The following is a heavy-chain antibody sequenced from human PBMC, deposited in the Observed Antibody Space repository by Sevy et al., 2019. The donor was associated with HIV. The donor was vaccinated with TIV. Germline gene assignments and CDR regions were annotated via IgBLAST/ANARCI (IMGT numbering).Heavy chain of an antibody. Sequence: GGSLRLSCAASGFTFSSYAMHWVRQAPGKGLEWVAVISCDGSNKYYADSVKGRFTISRDNSKNTLYLQMNSLRAEDTAVYYCAREGSGYYFGYWGQGTLVTVSS. V-gene: IGHV3-30-3*01. CDR3: AREGSGYYFGY. J-gene: IGHJ4*02. CDR2: ISCDGSNK. CDR1: GFTFSSYA. D-gene: IGHD3-22*01.